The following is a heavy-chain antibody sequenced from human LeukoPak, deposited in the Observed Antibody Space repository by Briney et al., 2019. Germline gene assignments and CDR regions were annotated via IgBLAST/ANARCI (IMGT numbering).Heavy chain of an antibody. V-gene: IGHV3-21*01. CDR2: ISSSGSYT. D-gene: IGHD2-2*03. J-gene: IGHJ5*02. Sequence: GGSLRLSCLASGFILSSYRMNWVRQAPGQGLEWVSSISSSGSYTFYADSVKGRFTISRDNAKNSVYLQMNSLRAEDTAVYYCATTHSGYCSTTSCYSNWFDPWGQGTLVTVSS. CDR3: ATTHSGYCSTTSCYSNWFDP. CDR1: GFILSSYR.